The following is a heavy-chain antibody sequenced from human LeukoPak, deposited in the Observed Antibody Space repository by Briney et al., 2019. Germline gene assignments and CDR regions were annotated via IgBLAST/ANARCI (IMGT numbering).Heavy chain of an antibody. CDR1: GGSITGYY. CDR3: AREEFLHEIDSSGYFVY. CDR2: VYSSGVG. Sequence: KSSETLSLTCTVSGGSITGYYWNWIRQPAGQGLEWLGRVYSSGVGNYNPSLTSRVTMSVDTSKNQFSLKLTSLTAADTAVYYCAREEFLHEIDSSGYFVYWAQGTLVTVSS. D-gene: IGHD3-22*01. V-gene: IGHV4-4*07. J-gene: IGHJ4*01.